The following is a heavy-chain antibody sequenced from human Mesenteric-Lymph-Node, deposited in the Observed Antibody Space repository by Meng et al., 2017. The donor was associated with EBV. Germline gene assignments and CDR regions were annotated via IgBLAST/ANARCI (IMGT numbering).Heavy chain of an antibody. V-gene: IGHV3-53*01. CDR3: ATPYLRLDY. J-gene: IGHJ4*02. Sequence: EWELVESGGCLLQPGASLRLSCAASGFIVNSNYMSLVRQAPGKGLEWVAVIYRGGTTHYADSVKGRFTISRDDSKNTLYLQMNGLRAEDTAVYYCATPYLRLDYWGRGTLVTVSS. CDR2: IYRGGTT. CDR1: GFIVNSNY. D-gene: IGHD3-10*01.